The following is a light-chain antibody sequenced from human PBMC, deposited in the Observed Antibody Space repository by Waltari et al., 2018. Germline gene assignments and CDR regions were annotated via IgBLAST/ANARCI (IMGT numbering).Light chain of an antibody. J-gene: IGKJ2*01. V-gene: IGKV3-20*01. CDR1: QSVRSNF. CDR2: SAS. CDR3: QQYGNSPYT. Sequence: EIVLTQSPGTLSLSPGERASLFCRASQSVRSNFLAWYQQKPGQAPRLLIYSASSRATGIPDRFSGSGSGTDFTLTIGRLEPEDFAVYYCQQYGNSPYTFGQGTKLEI.